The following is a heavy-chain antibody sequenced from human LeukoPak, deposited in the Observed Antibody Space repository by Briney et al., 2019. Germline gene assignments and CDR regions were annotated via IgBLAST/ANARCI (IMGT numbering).Heavy chain of an antibody. CDR2: IIPIFGTA. D-gene: IGHD1-26*01. Sequence: SVKVSCKASGGTFSSYAISWVRQAPGQGLEWMGRIIPIFGTANYAQKFQGRVTITTDESTSTAYMELSSLRSEDTAVYYCARDVRWELLEAGFDYWGQETLVTVSS. J-gene: IGHJ4*02. CDR3: ARDVRWELLEAGFDY. V-gene: IGHV1-69*05. CDR1: GGTFSSYA.